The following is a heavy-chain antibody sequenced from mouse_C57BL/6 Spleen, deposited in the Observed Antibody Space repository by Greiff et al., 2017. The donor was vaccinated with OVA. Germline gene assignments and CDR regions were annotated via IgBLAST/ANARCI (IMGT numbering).Heavy chain of an antibody. J-gene: IGHJ4*01. CDR2: IHPTSGSP. V-gene: IGHV1-64*01. Sequence: QVHVKQPGAELVKPGASVKLSCKASGYTFTSYWMPWVKQRPGQGLEWIGMIHPTSGSPNYNAKFKTTATLTVANSSSTAYMQLSSLTSEDSAVDYGARLDDCGSDYAMDYWGQGTSVTVSS. CDR1: GYTFTSYW. D-gene: IGHD1-1*01. CDR3: ARLDDCGSDYAMDY.